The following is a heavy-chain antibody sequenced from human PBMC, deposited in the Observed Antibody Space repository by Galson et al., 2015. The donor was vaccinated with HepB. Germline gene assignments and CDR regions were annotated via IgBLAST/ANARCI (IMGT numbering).Heavy chain of an antibody. CDR1: GFTFSNAW. CDR3: TTPSGYSSGWYWYYGMDV. CDR2: IKSKTDGGTT. V-gene: IGHV3-15*01. Sequence: SLRLSCAASGFTFSNAWMSWVRQAPGKGLEWVGRIKSKTDGGTTDYAAPVKGRFTISGDDSKNTLYLQMNSLKTEDTAVYYCTTPSGYSSGWYWYYGMDVWGQGTTVTVSS. D-gene: IGHD6-19*01. J-gene: IGHJ6*02.